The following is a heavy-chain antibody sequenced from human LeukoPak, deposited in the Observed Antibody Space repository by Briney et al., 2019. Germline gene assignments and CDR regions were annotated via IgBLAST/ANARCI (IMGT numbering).Heavy chain of an antibody. CDR3: ITEQGDAFFRGAAGVGS. Sequence: PGGSLRLSCTASGFRFSLYWMHWVSQVPGKEPVWISRVNADESDITYADSVKGRLTISRDNAKNTVYLLMNNVRVDDTAVYYCITEQGDAFFRGAAGVGSWGQGTVVIVSS. CDR1: GFRFSLYW. V-gene: IGHV3-74*03. J-gene: IGHJ5*01. CDR2: VNADESDI. D-gene: IGHD3-3*01.